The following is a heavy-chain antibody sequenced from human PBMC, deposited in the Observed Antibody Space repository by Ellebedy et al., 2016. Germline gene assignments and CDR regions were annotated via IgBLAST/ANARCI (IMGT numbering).Heavy chain of an antibody. CDR2: ISAYNGNT. CDR1: GYTFTSYG. D-gene: IGHD6-13*01. Sequence: ASVKVSXXASGYTFTSYGISWVRQAPGQGLEWMGWISAYNGNTNYAQKLQGRVTMTTDTSTSTAYMELRSLRSDDTAVYYCARDMEQQLVLRYWYFDLWGRGTLVTVSS. J-gene: IGHJ2*01. V-gene: IGHV1-18*01. CDR3: ARDMEQQLVLRYWYFDL.